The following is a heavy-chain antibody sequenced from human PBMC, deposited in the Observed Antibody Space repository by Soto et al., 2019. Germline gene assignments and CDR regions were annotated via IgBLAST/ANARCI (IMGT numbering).Heavy chain of an antibody. Sequence: EVQLVESGGGLVKPGGSLRLSCAASGFTFSSYSMNWVRQAPGKGLEWVSSISSSSSYIYYADSVKGRFTISRDNTKNSLYLQMNSLRAEDTAVYYCARDLYSSSSDYYYGMDVWGQGTTVTVSS. CDR2: ISSSSSYI. V-gene: IGHV3-21*01. D-gene: IGHD6-6*01. CDR1: GFTFSSYS. CDR3: ARDLYSSSSDYYYGMDV. J-gene: IGHJ6*02.